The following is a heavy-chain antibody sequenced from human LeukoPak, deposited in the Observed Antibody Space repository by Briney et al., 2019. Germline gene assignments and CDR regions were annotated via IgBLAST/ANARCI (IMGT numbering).Heavy chain of an antibody. Sequence: GGSLRLSCAASGFTFSNAWMSWVRQAPGKGLEWVGRIKSKTDGGTTDYAAPVKGRFTISRDDSKNTLYLQMNSLKTEDTAVYYCTKEGGVGATMNYWGQGTLVTVSS. CDR1: GFTFSNAW. J-gene: IGHJ4*02. V-gene: IGHV3-15*01. CDR3: TKEGGVGATMNY. CDR2: IKSKTDGGTT. D-gene: IGHD1-26*01.